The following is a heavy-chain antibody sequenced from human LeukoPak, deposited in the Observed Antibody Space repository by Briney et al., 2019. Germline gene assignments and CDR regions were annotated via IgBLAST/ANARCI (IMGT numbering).Heavy chain of an antibody. CDR2: ISSSSSYI. CDR1: GFTFSSYS. CDR3: ARDLWGQLAGEFDY. V-gene: IGHV3-21*01. J-gene: IGHJ4*02. Sequence: GGSLRLSCAASGFTFSSYSMNWVRQAPGKGLEWVSSISSSSSYIYYADSVKGRFTISRDNAKNSLYLQMNSLRAEGTAVYYCARDLWGQLAGEFDYWGQGTLVTVSS. D-gene: IGHD6-13*01.